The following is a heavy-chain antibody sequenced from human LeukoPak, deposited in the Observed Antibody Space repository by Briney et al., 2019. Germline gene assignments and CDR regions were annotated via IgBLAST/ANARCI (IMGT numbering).Heavy chain of an antibody. D-gene: IGHD3-10*01. CDR2: ISSSGSTR. V-gene: IGHV3-48*03. J-gene: IGHJ4*02. Sequence: GRSLILSCAASGFTFSSYEMNWVRQPPGKGLEWVSYISSSGSTRYYADSVKGRFIISRDNAKNSLYLQMNSLRAEDTAVYYCARGWGEGGQGTLVTVSS. CDR3: ARGWGE. CDR1: GFTFSSYE.